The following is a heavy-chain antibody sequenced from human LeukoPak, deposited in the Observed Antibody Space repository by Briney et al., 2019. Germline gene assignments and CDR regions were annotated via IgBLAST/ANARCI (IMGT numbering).Heavy chain of an antibody. CDR3: ARGVEWLAPPNHYYYYMDV. J-gene: IGHJ6*03. V-gene: IGHV3-23*01. Sequence: GGSLRLSCAASRFTFSSYAMSWVRQAPGKGLEWVSSISGSGDNTHYADSVKGRFTISRDNSKNTLYLQMNSLRAEDTAVYYCARGVEWLAPPNHYYYYMDVWGKGTTVTVSS. CDR1: RFTFSSYA. CDR2: ISGSGDNT. D-gene: IGHD6-19*01.